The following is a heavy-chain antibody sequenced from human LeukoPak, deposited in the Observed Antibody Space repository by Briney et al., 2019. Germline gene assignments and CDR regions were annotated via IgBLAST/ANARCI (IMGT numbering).Heavy chain of an antibody. D-gene: IGHD1-26*01. CDR1: RFTFSTYA. CDR2: VTSSGGST. Sequence: PGGSLRLSCAASRFTFSTYAMSWVRQAPGKGLEWVSTVTSSGGSTYYTDSVKGRFTISRDNSKNTLYLQMNSLRAEDTAVYYCARDFSSGSYYGDYFFDYWGQGTLVTVSS. V-gene: IGHV3-23*01. J-gene: IGHJ4*02. CDR3: ARDFSSGSYYGDYFFDY.